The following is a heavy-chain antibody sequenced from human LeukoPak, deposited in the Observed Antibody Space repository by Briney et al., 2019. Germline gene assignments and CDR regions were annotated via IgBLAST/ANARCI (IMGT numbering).Heavy chain of an antibody. CDR3: ARDLGLRLGELS. Sequence: GSLRLSCAASGFMFSNYWMNWVRQAPGEGPVWVSRINPDGSTTTYADSVKGRFTISRDNAKNTLYLQMNSLRAEDTAVYYCARDLGLRLGELSWGQGTLVTVSS. V-gene: IGHV3-74*01. D-gene: IGHD3-16*01. J-gene: IGHJ5*02. CDR2: INPDGSTT. CDR1: GFMFSNYW.